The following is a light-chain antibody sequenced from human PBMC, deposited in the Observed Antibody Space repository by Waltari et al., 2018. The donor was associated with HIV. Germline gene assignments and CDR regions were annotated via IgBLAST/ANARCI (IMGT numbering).Light chain of an antibody. J-gene: IGLJ2*01. V-gene: IGLV4-69*01. CDR2: LNSDGSH. Sequence: QLVLTQSPSASASLGASVKLTCTLSSGYTNYAIAWHQQQPAKGPRYLMKLNSDGSHSKGDGFPDRFSGSSSGAERYLTIASLQSEDEADYYCQTWGTGSVVFGGGTNLTVL. CDR1: SGYTNYA. CDR3: QTWGTGSVV.